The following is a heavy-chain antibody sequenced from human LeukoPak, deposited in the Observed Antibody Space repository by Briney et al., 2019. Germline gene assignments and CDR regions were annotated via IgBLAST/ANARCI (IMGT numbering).Heavy chain of an antibody. CDR1: GFTFSSHG. Sequence: GTSLRLSCAASGFTFSSHGMHWVRQAPGKGLEWVSGIWYGGRNSYYADPVKGRFTISRDNSNNTLYLQMNSLRAEDTAVYYCARDVHGSGKNWFDPWGQGTLVIVSS. CDR3: ARDVHGSGKNWFDP. V-gene: IGHV3-33*01. CDR2: IWYGGRNS. D-gene: IGHD3-10*01. J-gene: IGHJ5*02.